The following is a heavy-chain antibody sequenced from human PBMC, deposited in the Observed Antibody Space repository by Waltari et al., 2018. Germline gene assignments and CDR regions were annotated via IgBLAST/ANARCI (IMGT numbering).Heavy chain of an antibody. Sequence: QVQLQQWGAGLLKPSETLSLTCAVYGGSFSGYYWSWIRQPPGKGLEWIGEINHSGSTNYNPSLKSRVTISVDPSKNQFSLKLSSVTAADTAVYYCARSRVGVVRGYFDYWGQGTLVTVSS. CDR2: INHSGST. V-gene: IGHV4-34*01. CDR1: GGSFSGYY. J-gene: IGHJ4*02. D-gene: IGHD3-3*01. CDR3: ARSRVGVVRGYFDY.